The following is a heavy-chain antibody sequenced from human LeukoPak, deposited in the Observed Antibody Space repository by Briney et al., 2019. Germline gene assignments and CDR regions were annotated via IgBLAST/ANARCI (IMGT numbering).Heavy chain of an antibody. J-gene: IGHJ4*02. CDR3: ARDSRYCSGGNCYSIGFFDY. D-gene: IGHD2-15*01. Sequence: GGSLRLSCAASGFTFSSYAMHWVRQAPGKGLEWVAVISYDGSNKYYADSMKGRFTISRDNSKSTLYLQMNSLRAEDTAVYYCARDSRYCSGGNCYSIGFFDYWGQGTLVTLSS. V-gene: IGHV3-30*04. CDR2: ISYDGSNK. CDR1: GFTFSSYA.